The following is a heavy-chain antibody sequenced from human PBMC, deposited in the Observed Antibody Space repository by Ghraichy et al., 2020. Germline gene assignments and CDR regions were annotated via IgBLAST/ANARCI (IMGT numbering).Heavy chain of an antibody. Sequence: SQTLSLTCAISGDSVSSNSASWNWLRQSPSRGLEWLGRTYYRSKWFNEYAVSVKSRITFNADTSKNQFSLQLNSVTPEDTAVYYCARADSYYDYWGQGTLVTVSS. J-gene: IGHJ4*02. CDR2: TYYRSKWFN. D-gene: IGHD2-15*01. V-gene: IGHV6-1*01. CDR3: ARADSYYDY. CDR1: GDSVSSNSAS.